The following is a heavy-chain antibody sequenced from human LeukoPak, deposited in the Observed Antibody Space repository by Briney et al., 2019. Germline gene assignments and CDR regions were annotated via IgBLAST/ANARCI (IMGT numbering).Heavy chain of an antibody. CDR2: IIPIFGTA. Sequence: SVKVSFKASGGTFSSYAISWVRQAPGQGLEWMGGIIPIFGTANYAQKFQGRVTITTDESTSTAYMELSSLRSEDTAVYYCATEYYYGSGSYPLGYWGQGTLVTVSS. D-gene: IGHD3-10*01. CDR1: GGTFSSYA. CDR3: ATEYYYGSGSYPLGY. J-gene: IGHJ4*02. V-gene: IGHV1-69*05.